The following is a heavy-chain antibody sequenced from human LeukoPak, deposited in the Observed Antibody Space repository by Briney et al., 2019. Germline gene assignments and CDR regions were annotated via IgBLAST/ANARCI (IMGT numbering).Heavy chain of an antibody. V-gene: IGHV3-21*01. D-gene: IGHD3-16*01. Sequence: GGSLRLSCAASGFTFGSYSMNWVRQAPGKGLEWVSSISSSSSYIYYADSVKGRFTISRDNAKNSLYLQMNSLRAEDTAVYYCARGISAYHAFDIWGQGTMVTVSS. CDR2: ISSSSSYI. J-gene: IGHJ3*02. CDR1: GFTFGSYS. CDR3: ARGISAYHAFDI.